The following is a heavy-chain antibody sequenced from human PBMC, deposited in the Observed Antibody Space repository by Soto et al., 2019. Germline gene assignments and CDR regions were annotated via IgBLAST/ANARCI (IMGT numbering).Heavy chain of an antibody. CDR1: GYTFTGYA. CDR3: ARAVAVPADFDY. Sequence: QVQLVQSGAEEKKPGASVKVSCKASGYTFTGYAVHWVRQAPGQRLEWMGWINAGNSNTKYSQKFQGRVTITRDTSASTAYMELSSLRSEDTAVYYCARAVAVPADFDYWGQGTLVTVSS. CDR2: INAGNSNT. J-gene: IGHJ4*02. V-gene: IGHV1-3*05. D-gene: IGHD6-19*01.